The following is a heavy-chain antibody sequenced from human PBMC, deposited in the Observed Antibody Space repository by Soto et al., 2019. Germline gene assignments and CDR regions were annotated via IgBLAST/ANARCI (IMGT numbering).Heavy chain of an antibody. Sequence: ASVKVSCKVSGYTLTELSMHWVRQAPGKGLEWMGGFDPEDGETIYAQKFQGRVTMTEDTSTDTAYMELSSLRSEDTAVYYCATMSHASGSYLQGGFDYWGQGTLVTVSS. D-gene: IGHD1-26*01. CDR2: FDPEDGET. J-gene: IGHJ4*02. V-gene: IGHV1-24*01. CDR1: GYTLTELS. CDR3: ATMSHASGSYLQGGFDY.